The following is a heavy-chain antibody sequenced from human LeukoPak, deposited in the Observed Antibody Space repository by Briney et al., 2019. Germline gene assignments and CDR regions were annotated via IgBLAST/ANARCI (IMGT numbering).Heavy chain of an antibody. Sequence: PGGSLRLSCAASGFTFSSYSMSWVRQAPGKGLEWVANIKQDGSEKYYVDSVKGRFTISRDNAKNSLYLQMNSLRAEDTAVYYCARDTYGRYYFDYWGQGTLVTVSS. J-gene: IGHJ4*02. CDR1: GFTFSSYS. CDR2: IKQDGSEK. D-gene: IGHD1-26*01. CDR3: ARDTYGRYYFDY. V-gene: IGHV3-7*01.